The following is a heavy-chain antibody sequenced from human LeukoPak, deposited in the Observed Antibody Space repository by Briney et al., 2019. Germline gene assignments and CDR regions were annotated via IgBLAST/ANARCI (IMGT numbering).Heavy chain of an antibody. CDR3: ARDPAYGSGTYTHFDY. J-gene: IGHJ4*02. CDR2: ISGSGDST. Sequence: GGSLRLSCAAAGFVFSSYAMNWVRQAPGKGLEWVSSISGSGDSTYSADSVKGRFTISRDNSKNTLYLQMNSLRAEDTAVYYCARDPAYGSGTYTHFDYWGQGTLVTVSS. V-gene: IGHV3-23*01. CDR1: GFVFSSYA. D-gene: IGHD3-10*01.